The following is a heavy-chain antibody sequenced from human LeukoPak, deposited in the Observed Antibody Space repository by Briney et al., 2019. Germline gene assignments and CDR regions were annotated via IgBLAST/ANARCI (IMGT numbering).Heavy chain of an antibody. D-gene: IGHD3-10*01. CDR3: ARGITMVRGVIITDLHFDY. CDR1: GGSISSSSYY. CDR2: INHSGST. V-gene: IGHV4-39*07. Sequence: SETLSLTCTVSGGSISSSSYYWGWIRQPPGKGLEWIGEINHSGSTNYNPSLKSRVTISVDTSKNQFSLKLSSVTAADTAVYYCARGITMVRGVIITDLHFDYWGQGTLVTVSS. J-gene: IGHJ4*02.